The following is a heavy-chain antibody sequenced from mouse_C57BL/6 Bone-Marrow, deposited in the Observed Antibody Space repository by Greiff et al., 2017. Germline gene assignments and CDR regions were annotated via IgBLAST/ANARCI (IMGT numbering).Heavy chain of an antibody. CDR3: ARKRIKFDY. D-gene: IGHD2-4*01. CDR1: GFTFSSYG. Sequence: EVKLVESGGDLVKPGGSLKLSCAASGFTFSSYGMSWVRQTPDTRLEWVATISSGGSYTYYPDSVKGRFTISRDNAKNTLYLQMSSLKSEDTAMYYGARKRIKFDYWGQGTTLTVSS. CDR2: ISSGGSYT. V-gene: IGHV5-6*02. J-gene: IGHJ2*01.